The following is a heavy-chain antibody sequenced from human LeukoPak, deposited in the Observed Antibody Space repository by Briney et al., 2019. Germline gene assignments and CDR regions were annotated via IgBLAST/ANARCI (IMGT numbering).Heavy chain of an antibody. V-gene: IGHV3-7*01. CDR1: GFTFSSYG. CDR2: INQDGSDK. Sequence: GGTLRLSCAASGFTFSSYGMSWVRPAPGKGLEWVANINQDGSDKYYVDSVKGRFTISRDTAKNSLYLQMNSLRAEGTAVYYCARDYGVFDYWGQGTLVTVSS. CDR3: ARDYGVFDY. D-gene: IGHD4-17*01. J-gene: IGHJ4*02.